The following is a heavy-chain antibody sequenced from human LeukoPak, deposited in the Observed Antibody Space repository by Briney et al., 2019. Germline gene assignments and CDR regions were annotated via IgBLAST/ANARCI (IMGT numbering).Heavy chain of an antibody. J-gene: IGHJ4*02. Sequence: AGESLKISCKGSGNIFTNNWIAWERQMPGKGLEWMGIISPENSETHYSPAFQGQVTISVDRSITTAYLQWNSLKASDTAMYYCVKRRDNVYETSPWDPDYWGQGTLVTVSS. CDR1: GNIFTNNW. CDR2: ISPENSET. V-gene: IGHV5-51*01. CDR3: VKRRDNVYETSPWDPDY. D-gene: IGHD3-16*01.